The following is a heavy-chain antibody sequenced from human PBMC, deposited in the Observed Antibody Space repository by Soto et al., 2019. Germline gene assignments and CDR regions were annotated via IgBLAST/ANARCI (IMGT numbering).Heavy chain of an antibody. CDR1: GFTFSSYW. D-gene: IGHD2-2*01. CDR2: INSDGSST. J-gene: IGHJ6*02. CDR3: ARASPLPADYYYGMDV. Sequence: GGSLRLSCAASGFTFSSYWIHWVRQAPWKGLVWVSRINSDGSSTSYADSVKGRFTISRDNAKNTLYLQMNSLRAEDTAVYYCARASPLPADYYYGMDVWGQVTTVTVCS. V-gene: IGHV3-74*01.